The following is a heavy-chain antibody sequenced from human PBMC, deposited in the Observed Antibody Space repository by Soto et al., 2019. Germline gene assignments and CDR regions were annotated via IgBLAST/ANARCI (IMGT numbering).Heavy chain of an antibody. CDR2: IIPIFGTA. CDR3: ARGPGQQLLYYFDY. CDR1: GGTFSSYA. D-gene: IGHD6-13*01. J-gene: IGHJ4*02. Sequence: RASVKVSCKASGGTFSSYAISWVRQAPGQGLEWMGGIIPIFGTANYAQKFQGRVTITADESTSTAYMELSSLRSEDTAVYYCARGPGQQLLYYFDYWGQGTLVTVSS. V-gene: IGHV1-69*13.